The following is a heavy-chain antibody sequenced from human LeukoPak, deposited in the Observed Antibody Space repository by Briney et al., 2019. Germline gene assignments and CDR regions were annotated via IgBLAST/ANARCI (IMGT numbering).Heavy chain of an antibody. J-gene: IGHJ4*02. CDR1: GGSISSYY. CDR2: IYYSGST. V-gene: IGHV4-59*01. Sequence: SETLSLTCTVSGGSISSYYWSWIRQPPGKGLEWIGYIYYSGSTNYNPSLKSRVTISVDTSKSQFSLKLSSVTAADTAVYYCARAWHSSSFDYWGQGTLVTVSS. D-gene: IGHD6-6*01. CDR3: ARAWHSSSFDY.